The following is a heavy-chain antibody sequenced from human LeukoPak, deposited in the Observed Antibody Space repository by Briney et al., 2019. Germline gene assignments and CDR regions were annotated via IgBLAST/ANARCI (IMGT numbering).Heavy chain of an antibody. CDR2: IYYSGTN. V-gene: IGHV4-39*01. D-gene: IGHD4-17*01. CDR3: GRDYGDYPYWYFDP. J-gene: IGHJ2*01. Sequence: PAETLSLTCTVSGGSISSSSYYWGWLRQPLGKGLEWIGSIYYSGTNHYNPSLKSRVTISVDTSKNQFSLKLRSVTAADTAVYYCGRDYGDYPYWYFDPWGRGTVVTVSS. CDR1: GGSISSSSYY.